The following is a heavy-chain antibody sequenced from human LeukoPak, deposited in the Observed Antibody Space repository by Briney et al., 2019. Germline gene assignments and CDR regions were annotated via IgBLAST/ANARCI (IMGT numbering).Heavy chain of an antibody. CDR1: GGSISSSSYY. CDR3: ARQGYYDILTGYSDDINWFDP. D-gene: IGHD3-9*01. J-gene: IGHJ5*02. CDR2: IYYSGST. V-gene: IGHV4-39*01. Sequence: SETLSLTCSVSGGSISSSSYYWGWIRQPPGKGLEWIGSIYYSGSTYYNPSLKSRVTISVDTSKKQFSLKLSSVTAADTAVYYCARQGYYDILTGYSDDINWFDPWGQGTLVTVSS.